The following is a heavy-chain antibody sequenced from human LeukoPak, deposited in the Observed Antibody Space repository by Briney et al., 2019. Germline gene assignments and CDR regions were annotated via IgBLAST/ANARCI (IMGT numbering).Heavy chain of an antibody. CDR1: GLTFSSYS. CDR2: ISSSSSYI. D-gene: IGHD6-13*01. V-gene: IGHV3-21*04. Sequence: PGGSLRLSCAVPGLTFSSYSMNWVRQAPGKGLEWVSSISSSSSYIYYADSVKGRFTISRDNAKNSLYLQMNSLRVEDTAVYYCAKDQGSSCLFDYWGQGTLVTVSS. CDR3: AKDQGSSCLFDY. J-gene: IGHJ4*02.